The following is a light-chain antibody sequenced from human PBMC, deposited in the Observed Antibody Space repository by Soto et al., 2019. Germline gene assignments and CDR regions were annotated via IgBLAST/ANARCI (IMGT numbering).Light chain of an antibody. CDR1: GTDVGQYNY. CDR3: SSYTGGNPSYV. CDR2: EVT. V-gene: IGLV2-8*01. J-gene: IGLJ1*01. Sequence: QSVLTQPPSASGSPGQSVTISCTGAGTDVGQYNYVSWYQQHPGKAPKLMIYEVTIRPSGVSDRFSGSKSGNTASLTVSGLQAEDEADYYCSSYTGGNPSYVFGAGTKVTVL.